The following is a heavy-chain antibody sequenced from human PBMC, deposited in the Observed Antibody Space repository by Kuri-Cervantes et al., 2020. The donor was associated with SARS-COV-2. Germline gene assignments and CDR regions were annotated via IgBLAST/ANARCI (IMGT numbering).Heavy chain of an antibody. CDR2: ISGSGGST. J-gene: IGHJ3*02. Sequence: GESLKISCAASGISLSRYTMNWVRQAPGKGLEWVSAISGSGGSTYYADSVKGRFTIPGDNTKNTLYLQMNSLRAEDTAVYYCAKGRSLATYYYDSSGYVGAFDIWGQGTMVTVSS. V-gene: IGHV3-23*01. D-gene: IGHD3-22*01. CDR1: GISLSRYT. CDR3: AKGRSLATYYYDSSGYVGAFDI.